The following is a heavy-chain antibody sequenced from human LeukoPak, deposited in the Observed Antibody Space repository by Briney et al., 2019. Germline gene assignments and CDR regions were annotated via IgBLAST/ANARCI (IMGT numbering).Heavy chain of an antibody. V-gene: IGHV4-34*01. D-gene: IGHD6-6*01. CDR1: GGSFSGYY. CDR2: INQSGST. Sequence: PSETLSLTCAVYGGSFSGYYWSWIRQPPGKGLEWIGEINQSGSTNYNPSLKSRVTISVDTSKNQFSLKLSSVTAADTAVYYCARGFPAARRFYYYYYYMDVWGKGTTVTVSS. J-gene: IGHJ6*03. CDR3: ARGFPAARRFYYYYYYMDV.